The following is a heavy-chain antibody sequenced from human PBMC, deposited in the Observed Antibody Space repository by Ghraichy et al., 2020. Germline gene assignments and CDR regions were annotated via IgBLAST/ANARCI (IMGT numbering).Heavy chain of an antibody. Sequence: SETLSLTCAVYGGSFSGYYWSWIRQPPGKGLEWIGEINHSGSTNYNPSLKSRVTISVDTSKNQFSLKLSSVTAADTAVYYCARERSSSGPNWFDPWGQGTLVTVSS. CDR1: GGSFSGYY. D-gene: IGHD6-19*01. J-gene: IGHJ5*02. V-gene: IGHV4-34*01. CDR3: ARERSSSGPNWFDP. CDR2: INHSGST.